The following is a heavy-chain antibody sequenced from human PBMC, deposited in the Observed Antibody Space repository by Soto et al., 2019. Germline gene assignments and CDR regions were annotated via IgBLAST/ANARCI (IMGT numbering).Heavy chain of an antibody. CDR1: GGSFSGFY. Sequence: SETLSLTCAVSGGSFSGFYWTWIRQPPGEGLEWIGEINHSGTTNFNPSLRSRLTISLESSKKHFSLKLTSMAAADAAVYYCARADRTLVTSYGLDVWGQGTTVTVYS. CDR3: ARADRTLVTSYGLDV. J-gene: IGHJ6*02. D-gene: IGHD2-21*02. CDR2: INHSGTT. V-gene: IGHV4-34*01.